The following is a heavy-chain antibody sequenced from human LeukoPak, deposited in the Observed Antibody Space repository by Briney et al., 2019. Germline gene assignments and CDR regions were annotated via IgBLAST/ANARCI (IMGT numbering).Heavy chain of an antibody. Sequence: PGGSLRLSCEASGFTFTSYAMHWVRQAPGKGLEWLSSVTSSGDGTFYTDSLSGRFTISRDNAKKAVFLQMKSLRRGDSALYFCAKGTDTTGQQNFDIWGQGTLVTVSS. J-gene: IGHJ4*02. D-gene: IGHD2-8*02. CDR2: VTSSGDGT. V-gene: IGHV3-23*01. CDR1: GFTFTSYA. CDR3: AKGTDTTGQQNFDI.